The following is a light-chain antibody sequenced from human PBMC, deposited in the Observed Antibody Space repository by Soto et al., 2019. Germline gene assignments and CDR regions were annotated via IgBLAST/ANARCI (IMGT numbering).Light chain of an antibody. J-gene: IGKJ4*01. CDR2: TAS. V-gene: IGKV1-6*01. CDR3: QHYNNLPLT. Sequence: IQMTQSPSSLSASVGDRVTITCRASRYIRSDLSWYQQRPGQAPKVLIYTASSLQSGVPSRFSGSGSGTDFTLTISSLQPEDCAIYYCQHYNNLPLTFGGGTKVDIK. CDR1: RYIRSD.